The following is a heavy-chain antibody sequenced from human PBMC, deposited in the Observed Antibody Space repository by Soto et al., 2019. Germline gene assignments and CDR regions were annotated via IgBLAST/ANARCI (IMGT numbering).Heavy chain of an antibody. D-gene: IGHD3-22*01. J-gene: IGHJ3*02. V-gene: IGHV1-69*01. CDR2: IIPIFGTA. CDR3: ASENYYDSSGYPHAFDI. CDR1: GGTFSSYA. Sequence: QVQLVQSGAEVKKPGSSVKVSCKASGGTFSSYAISWVRQAPGQGLEWMGGIIPIFGTANYAQKFQGRVTITADESTSTAYMELSSLRSEDTAVYYCASENYYDSSGYPHAFDIWGQGTMVTVSS.